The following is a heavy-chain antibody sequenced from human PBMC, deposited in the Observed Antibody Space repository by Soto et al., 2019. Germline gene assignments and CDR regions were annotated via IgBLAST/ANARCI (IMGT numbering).Heavy chain of an antibody. Sequence: GESLKISCKGSGYSFTTYWIAWVRQTPGKGLEWMGIIYPGDSETRYSPSFQGQVTISADKSISIAYLQWSSLKASDTAIYYCATAPYSGGYLEDAFEPWGQGTLVTVSS. CDR2: IYPGDSET. V-gene: IGHV5-51*01. J-gene: IGHJ5*02. CDR1: GYSFTTYW. D-gene: IGHD1-26*01. CDR3: ATAPYSGGYLEDAFEP.